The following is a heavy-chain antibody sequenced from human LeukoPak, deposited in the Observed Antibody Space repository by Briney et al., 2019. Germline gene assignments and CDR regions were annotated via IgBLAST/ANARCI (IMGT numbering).Heavy chain of an antibody. V-gene: IGHV3-7*01. J-gene: IGHJ4*02. D-gene: IGHD3-3*01. CDR3: ARDFWGAYRTDCFDF. CDR2: IKQDGSET. CDR1: GFTFSNYW. Sequence: GGSLRLSCTASGFTFSNYWMSWIRRAPGKGLEWVANIKQDGSETYYVDSVRGRSTISRENAQNSLYLQMNSLRAEDTAVYYCARDFWGAYRTDCFDFWGQGILVTVSS.